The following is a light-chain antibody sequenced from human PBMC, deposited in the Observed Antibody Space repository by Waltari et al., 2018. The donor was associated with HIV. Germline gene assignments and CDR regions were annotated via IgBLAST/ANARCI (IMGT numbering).Light chain of an antibody. CDR1: SANSGSDW. CDR2: SND. Sequence: QSVLTQPPSASGTAGQRVTIAWSGRSANSGSDWVYWYQQLPGTAPKLLISSNDQRPSGVPDRFSGSKSGTSASLAISGLRSEDEADYYCTTWDSSVTAWVFGGGTKLTVL. CDR3: TTWDSSVTAWV. J-gene: IGLJ3*02. V-gene: IGLV1-47*02.